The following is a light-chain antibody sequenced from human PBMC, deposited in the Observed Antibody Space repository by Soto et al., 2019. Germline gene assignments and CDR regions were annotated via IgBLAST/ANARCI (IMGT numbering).Light chain of an antibody. Sequence: QSVLTQPPLTSGTPGQRVTISCSGSSSNIGSNTVNWYQHLPGTAPKLLIYSNNQRPSGVPDRFSGSKSGTSASLAVSGLQSEDEADYYCAAWDDSLNGYVFGTGTKVTVL. CDR3: AAWDDSLNGYV. V-gene: IGLV1-44*01. CDR2: SNN. J-gene: IGLJ1*01. CDR1: SSNIGSNT.